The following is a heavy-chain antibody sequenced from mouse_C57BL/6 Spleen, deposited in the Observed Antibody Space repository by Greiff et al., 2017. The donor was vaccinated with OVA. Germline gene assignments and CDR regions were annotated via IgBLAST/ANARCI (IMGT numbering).Heavy chain of an antibody. CDR2: ISNKANNHAT. CDR1: GFTFSDAW. J-gene: IGHJ2*01. Sequence: EVKVEESGGGLVQPGGSMKLSCAASGFTFSDAWMDWVRQSPEKGLEWVAEISNKANNHATSYAVSVKGRFTITRDESKSSVYLQMNSLRAEDTGIYYCTSRANWDPFDYWGQGTTLTVSS. V-gene: IGHV6-6*01. D-gene: IGHD4-1*01. CDR3: TSRANWDPFDY.